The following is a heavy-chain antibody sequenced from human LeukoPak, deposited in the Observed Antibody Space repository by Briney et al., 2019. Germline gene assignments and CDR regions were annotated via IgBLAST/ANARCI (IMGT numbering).Heavy chain of an antibody. CDR1: GDSISNYY. CDR2: IYTSGSA. J-gene: IGHJ3*02. CDR3: ARGSGSRTWEAFDI. D-gene: IGHD3-10*01. V-gene: IGHV4-4*07. Sequence: SETLSLTCTVSGDSISNYYWSWIRQPAGKGLEWIGRIYTSGSADYNPSLKSRVTMSVDTSKNQFSLKLSSVTAADTALYYCARGSGSRTWEAFDIWGQGTMVTVSS.